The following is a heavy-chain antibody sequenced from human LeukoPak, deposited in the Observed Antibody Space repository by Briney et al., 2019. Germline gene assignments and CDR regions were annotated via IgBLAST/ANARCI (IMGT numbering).Heavy chain of an antibody. Sequence: GGSLRLSCAASGFTFSSYGMSWVRQAPGKGLEWVSAISGSGGSTYYADSVKGRFTISRDNSKNTLYLQMNSLRAEDTAVYYCVERYSSSWYLHWGQGTLVTVSS. D-gene: IGHD6-13*01. CDR2: ISGSGGST. CDR3: VERYSSSWYLH. V-gene: IGHV3-23*01. CDR1: GFTFSSYG. J-gene: IGHJ4*02.